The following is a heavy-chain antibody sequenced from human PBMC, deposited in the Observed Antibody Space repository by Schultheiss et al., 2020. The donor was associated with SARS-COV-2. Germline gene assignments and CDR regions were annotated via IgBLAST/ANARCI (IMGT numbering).Heavy chain of an antibody. Sequence: LRLSCTVSGGSISSGGYYWSWIRQHPGKGLEWIGYIYYSGSTYYNPSLKSRVTISVDTSKNQFSLKLSSVTAADTAVYYCARLGTYYYDSSGYNPIDYWGQGTLVTVSS. CDR2: IYYSGST. D-gene: IGHD3-22*01. J-gene: IGHJ4*02. V-gene: IGHV4-31*03. CDR3: ARLGTYYYDSSGYNPIDY. CDR1: GGSISSGGYY.